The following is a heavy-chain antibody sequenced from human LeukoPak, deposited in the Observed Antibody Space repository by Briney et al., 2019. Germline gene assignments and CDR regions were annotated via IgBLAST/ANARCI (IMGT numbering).Heavy chain of an antibody. J-gene: IGHJ4*02. V-gene: IGHV3-48*04. D-gene: IGHD6-19*01. Sequence: GGSLRLSCAASGFTFSSYSMNWVRQAPGKGLEWVSYISSSSSSIYYADSVKGRFTISRDNAKNSLYLQMNSLRAEDTAVYYCAKDGGDKAVAGTTDHYWGQGTLVTVSS. CDR2: ISSSSSSI. CDR3: AKDGGDKAVAGTTDHY. CDR1: GFTFSSYS.